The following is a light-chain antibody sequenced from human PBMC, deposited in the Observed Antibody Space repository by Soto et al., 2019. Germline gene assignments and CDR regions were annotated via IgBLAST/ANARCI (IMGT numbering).Light chain of an antibody. CDR2: EVT. V-gene: IGLV2-14*01. J-gene: IGLJ1*01. Sequence: QSVLTQPASVSGSPGQSITISCTGTSSDVGGYNFVSWYQQHPDKAPKLMVYEVTKRPSGLSDRFSGSKSGNTASLTISGLQAEDEADYYCSSYTSRDTRVFGTGTKLTVL. CDR1: SSDVGGYNF. CDR3: SSYTSRDTRV.